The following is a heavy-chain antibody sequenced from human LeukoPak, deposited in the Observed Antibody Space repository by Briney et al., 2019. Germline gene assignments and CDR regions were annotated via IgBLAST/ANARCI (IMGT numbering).Heavy chain of an antibody. CDR3: TTQRRRGATTSSWYSDL. J-gene: IGHJ2*01. CDR1: GFTFGDYA. D-gene: IGHD1-26*01. Sequence: GGSLRLSCTASGFTFGDYAMSWFRQAPGKGLEWVGFIRSKAYGGTTEYAASVKGRFTISRDDSKSIAYLQMNSLKTEGTAVYYCTTQRRRGATTSSWYSDLWGRGTLVTVSS. V-gene: IGHV3-49*03. CDR2: IRSKAYGGTT.